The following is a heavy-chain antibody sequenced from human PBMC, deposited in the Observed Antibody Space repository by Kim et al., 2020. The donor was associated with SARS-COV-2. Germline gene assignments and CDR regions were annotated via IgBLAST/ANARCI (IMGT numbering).Heavy chain of an antibody. V-gene: IGHV3-7*01. J-gene: IGHJ2*01. D-gene: IGHD3-3*01. Sequence: GGSLRLSCAASGFTFSSYWMSWVRQAPGKGLGWVATIKQDGSEKYYVDSVKGRFTISRDNAKNSRYLQMNRLRVEDTAVYYCARDADFWSGYDRPLVDCYFDLWGRGVLV. CDR2: IKQDGSEK. CDR1: GFTFSSYW. CDR3: ARDADFWSGYDRPLVDCYFDL.